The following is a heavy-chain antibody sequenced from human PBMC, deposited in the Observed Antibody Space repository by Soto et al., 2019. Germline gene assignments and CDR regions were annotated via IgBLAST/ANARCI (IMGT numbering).Heavy chain of an antibody. Sequence: EVQLLESGGGLVQPGGSLKLSWQASGFTFSSYPMSWVRQAPGKGLEWVSAISGSVGSTYYADSVKGRFTISRDNSKNTLYLQMNSLRAEDTAVYYCARSHGNWNYDYWGQGTLVTVSS. V-gene: IGHV3-23*01. D-gene: IGHD1-7*01. J-gene: IGHJ4*02. CDR2: ISGSVGST. CDR1: GFTFSSYP. CDR3: ARSHGNWNYDY.